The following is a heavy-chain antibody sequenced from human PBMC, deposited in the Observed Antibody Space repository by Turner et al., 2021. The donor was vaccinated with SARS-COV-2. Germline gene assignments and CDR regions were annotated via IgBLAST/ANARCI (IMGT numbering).Heavy chain of an antibody. D-gene: IGHD3-9*01. J-gene: IGHJ5*02. CDR2: IYHSGST. CDR3: ARSWGGILTGYSFDP. V-gene: IGHV4-34*01. Sequence: QVQLQQWGAGLLKPSATLSLTCGVYGGSFSGYYWSWIRQPPGKGLEWIGEIYHSGSTNYNPSLKSRVTISVDTSKNQFSLKLSSVTAADTAVYYCARSWGGILTGYSFDPWGQGTLVTVSS. CDR1: GGSFSGYY.